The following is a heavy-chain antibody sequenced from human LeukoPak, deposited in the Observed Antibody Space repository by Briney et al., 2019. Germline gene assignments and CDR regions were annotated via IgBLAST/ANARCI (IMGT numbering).Heavy chain of an antibody. V-gene: IGHV1-2*02. CDR2: INPNSGGT. J-gene: IGHJ4*02. D-gene: IGHD4-23*01. Sequence: ASLKVSCKASGYPFTGYYIHWVRQAPGQGLEWMGWINPNSGGTYYAQKFQGRVTMTSDTSISTAYMELSRLRSDNTAVYYCARDLYGGTSATFDYWGQGTLVTVSS. CDR1: GYPFTGYY. CDR3: ARDLYGGTSATFDY.